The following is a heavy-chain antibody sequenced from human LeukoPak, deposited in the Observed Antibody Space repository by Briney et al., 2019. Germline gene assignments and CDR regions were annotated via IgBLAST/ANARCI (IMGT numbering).Heavy chain of an antibody. V-gene: IGHV3-23*01. D-gene: IGHD1-1*01. CDR1: GFAFSSYA. CDR3: AKDKRGGPYGVDY. Sequence: GGSLRLSCAASGFAFSSYAMSWVRQTPGKGLEWVSAISGGGGSTYYADSVKGRFTISRDNSRDTLYLQMNSLRAEDTAVYYCAKDKRGGPYGVDYWGQGTLVTVSS. CDR2: ISGGGGST. J-gene: IGHJ4*02.